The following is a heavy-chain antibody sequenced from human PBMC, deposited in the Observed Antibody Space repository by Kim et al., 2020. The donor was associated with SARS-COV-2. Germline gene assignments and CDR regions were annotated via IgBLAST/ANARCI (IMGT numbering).Heavy chain of an antibody. V-gene: IGHV3-9*01. CDR3: AKDRGRWLQSGNGMDV. D-gene: IGHD1-26*01. J-gene: IGHJ6*02. Sequence: SVKGRFTISRDNAKNSLYLQMNSLRAEDTALYYCAKDRGRWLQSGNGMDVWGQGTTVTVSS.